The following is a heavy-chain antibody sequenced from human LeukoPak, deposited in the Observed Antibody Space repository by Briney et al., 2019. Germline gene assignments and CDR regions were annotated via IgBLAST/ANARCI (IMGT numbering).Heavy chain of an antibody. CDR1: GYTFTGYY. J-gene: IGHJ4*02. CDR3: AREKLFIRAFDY. CDR2: INPNSGGT. Sequence: ASVKVSCKASGYTFTGYYMHWVRQAPGQGLEWMGWINPNSGGTNYAQKFQGRVTMTRDTSISTAYMELSRLRSDDTAVYYCAREKLFIRAFDYWGQGTLVTVSS. V-gene: IGHV1-2*02. D-gene: IGHD3-10*01.